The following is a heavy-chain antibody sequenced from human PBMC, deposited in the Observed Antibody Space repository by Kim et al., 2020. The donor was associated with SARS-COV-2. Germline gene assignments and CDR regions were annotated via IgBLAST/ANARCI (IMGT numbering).Heavy chain of an antibody. D-gene: IGHD5-12*01. V-gene: IGHV1-69*01. J-gene: IGHJ4*02. CDR3: ASTNSGYDFDY. Sequence: ANYAQKFQGRVTITADESTSTAYMELSSLRSEDTPVYYCASTNSGYDFDYWGQGTLVTVSS. CDR2: A.